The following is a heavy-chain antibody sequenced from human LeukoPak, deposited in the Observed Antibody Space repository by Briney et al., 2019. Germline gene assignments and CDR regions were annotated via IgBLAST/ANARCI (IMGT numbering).Heavy chain of an antibody. V-gene: IGHV3-23*01. CDR3: ANEGRTYYDFWSGYFTPSGCFDY. Sequence: PGGSLRLSCAASRFTFSSYSMSWVRQAPRKGLEWVSAISGSGGSTYYADSVKGRFTISRDNSKNTLYLQMNSLRAEDTAVYYCANEGRTYYDFWSGYFTPSGCFDYWGQGTLVTVSS. D-gene: IGHD3-3*01. J-gene: IGHJ4*02. CDR2: ISGSGGST. CDR1: RFTFSSYS.